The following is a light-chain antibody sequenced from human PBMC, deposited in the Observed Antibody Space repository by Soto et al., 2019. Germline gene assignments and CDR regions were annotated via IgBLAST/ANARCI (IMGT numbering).Light chain of an antibody. V-gene: IGKV3-20*01. J-gene: IGKJ1*01. CDR2: GAS. CDR3: QQYGSLPWT. CDR1: QSVSSNY. Sequence: EIVFTQSPDTLSLSPGERATLSCRASQSVSSNYLAWYQQIPGEAPRPLIYGASSRAPGIPDRFSGSGSGTDFTLTISRLEPEDFSVYYCQQYGSLPWTFGQGTKVDIK.